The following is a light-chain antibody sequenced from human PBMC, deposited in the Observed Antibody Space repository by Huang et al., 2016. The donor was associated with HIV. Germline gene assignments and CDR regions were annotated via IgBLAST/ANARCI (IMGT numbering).Light chain of an antibody. V-gene: IGKV1-16*01. CDR3: QQYRSYPRT. J-gene: IGKJ1*01. Sequence: DIQMTQSPSSLSASLGDRVTITCRASQDISSYLVWLQQKPGKAPKSLTYSASSLQSGVPSRFSGGGSGTYFTLPISSLQPEYCATYYCQQYRSYPRTFGPGTKVEIK. CDR1: QDISSY. CDR2: SAS.